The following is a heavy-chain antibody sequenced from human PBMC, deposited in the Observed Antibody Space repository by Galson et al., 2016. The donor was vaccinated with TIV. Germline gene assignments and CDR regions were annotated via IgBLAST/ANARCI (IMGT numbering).Heavy chain of an antibody. CDR1: GYNFIGYY. V-gene: IGHV1-2*02. CDR3: ARGVAVAGYFDY. Sequence: SVKVSCKASGYNFIGYYMHWVRQAPGQGLEWMGWIIPNSGGTNYVQKFQGRVTITRDKSMRTAYMELSRLRFDDTAVYYCARGVAVAGYFDYWGQGTLVTVSS. J-gene: IGHJ4*02. CDR2: IIPNSGGT. D-gene: IGHD6-19*01.